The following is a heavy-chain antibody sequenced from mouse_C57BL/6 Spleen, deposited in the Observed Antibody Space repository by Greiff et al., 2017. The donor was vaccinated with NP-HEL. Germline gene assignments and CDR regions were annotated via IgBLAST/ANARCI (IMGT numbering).Heavy chain of an antibody. CDR2: INPNNGGT. J-gene: IGHJ3*01. V-gene: IGHV1-22*01. D-gene: IGHD2-4*01. Sequence: EVKLVESGPELVKPGASVKMSCKASGYTFTDYNMHWVKQSHGKSLEWIGYINPNNGGTSYNQKFKGKATLTVNKSSSTAYMELRSLTSEDSAVYYCAKGDYDEAWFAYWGQGTLGTVSA. CDR1: GYTFTDYN. CDR3: AKGDYDEAWFAY.